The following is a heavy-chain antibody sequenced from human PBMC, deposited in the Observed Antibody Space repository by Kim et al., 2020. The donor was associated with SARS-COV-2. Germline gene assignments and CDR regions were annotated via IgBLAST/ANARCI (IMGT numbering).Heavy chain of an antibody. CDR2: INHSGST. V-gene: IGHV4-34*01. CDR3: ARGQVRRSSVDS. Sequence: SETLSLTCAVYGESLSDYFWSWIRQPPGKGLEWIGEINHSGSTNYNPSLKSRVTISVDTSKNQFSLRLTSVTAADTAVYYCARGQVRRSSVDSWGQGTLVPVSS. CDR1: GESLSDYF. D-gene: IGHD3-22*01. J-gene: IGHJ4*02.